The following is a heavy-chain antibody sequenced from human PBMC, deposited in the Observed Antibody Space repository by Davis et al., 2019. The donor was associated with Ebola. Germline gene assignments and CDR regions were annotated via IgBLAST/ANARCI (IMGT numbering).Heavy chain of an antibody. CDR2: INPISGDT. CDR1: GYTLTDYQ. J-gene: IGHJ3*02. Sequence: ASVKVSCKASGYTLTDYQMHWVRQAPGQGLEWMGGINPISGDTNYAQKFQGRVTMTRDTSLSTAYMELSRLRSDDTAVYYCARDEGATVVVITKIGWNAFDIWGQGTMVTVSS. D-gene: IGHD3-22*01. CDR3: ARDEGATVVVITKIGWNAFDI. V-gene: IGHV1-2*02.